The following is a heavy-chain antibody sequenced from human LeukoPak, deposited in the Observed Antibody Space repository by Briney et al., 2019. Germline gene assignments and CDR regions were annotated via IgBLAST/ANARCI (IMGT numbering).Heavy chain of an antibody. D-gene: IGHD6-13*01. CDR2: ISYDGSNK. V-gene: IGHV3-30*18. CDR1: GFTFSSYG. J-gene: IGHJ4*02. CDR3: AKDVSSSWYYFDY. Sequence: GGSLRLSCAASGFTFSSYGMHWVRQAPGKGLEWVAVISYDGSNKYYAVSVKGRFTISRDNSKNTLYLQMNSLRAEDTAVYYCAKDVSSSWYYFDYWGQGTLVTVSS.